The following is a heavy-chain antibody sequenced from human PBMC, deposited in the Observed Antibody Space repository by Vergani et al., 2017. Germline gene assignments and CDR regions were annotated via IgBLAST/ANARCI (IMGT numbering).Heavy chain of an antibody. CDR2: IWYDGSNK. Sequence: QVQLVESGGGVVQPGRSLRLSCAASGFTFSSYGMHWVRQAPGKGLEWVAVIWYDGSNKYYADSVKGRFTISRDNSKNTLYLQMNSLRAEDTAVYYCARTKTYYDFWSGYSTHDAFDIWGQGTMVTVSS. CDR3: ARTKTYYDFWSGYSTHDAFDI. CDR1: GFTFSSYG. V-gene: IGHV3-33*01. D-gene: IGHD3-3*01. J-gene: IGHJ3*02.